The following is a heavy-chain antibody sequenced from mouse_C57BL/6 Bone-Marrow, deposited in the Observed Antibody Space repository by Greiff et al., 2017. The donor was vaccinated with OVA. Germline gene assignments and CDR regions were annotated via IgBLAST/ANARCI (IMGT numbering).Heavy chain of an antibody. CDR1: GYTFTSYW. J-gene: IGHJ4*01. D-gene: IGHD2-5*01. Sequence: QVQLQQPGAELVKPGASVKLSCKASGYTFTSYWMHWVKQRPGHGLEWIGRIDPNSGGTKYNEKFKSKATLTVDKPSSTAYMQLSSLTSEDSAVYYCAKDYSNLAMDYWGQGTSVTVSS. CDR3: AKDYSNLAMDY. V-gene: IGHV1-72*01. CDR2: IDPNSGGT.